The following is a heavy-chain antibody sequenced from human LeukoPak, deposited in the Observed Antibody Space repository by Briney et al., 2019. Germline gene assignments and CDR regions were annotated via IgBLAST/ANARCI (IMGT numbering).Heavy chain of an antibody. D-gene: IGHD1-7*01. V-gene: IGHV3-64*01. CDR1: EFIFSDYE. CDR3: ARSTEGTAHFDY. Sequence: GGSLRLSCATSEFIFSDYEMHWVRQTQGRGLEYVSGISTNGVSTYYAMSVKGRFIISRDNSKNTLYLQMGSLKPEDMAVYYCARSTEGTAHFDYWGQGALVTVSS. J-gene: IGHJ4*02. CDR2: ISTNGVST.